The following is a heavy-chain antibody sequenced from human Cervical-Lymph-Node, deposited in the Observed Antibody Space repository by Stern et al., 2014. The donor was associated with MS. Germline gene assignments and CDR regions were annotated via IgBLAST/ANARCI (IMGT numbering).Heavy chain of an antibody. V-gene: IGHV3-9*01. CDR2: ISWNSGSM. Sequence: EVQLVESGGGLVQPGRALRLSCAGSRFNFDDYAMHWVLQAPGRGLEWVSSISWNSGSMEYADSVKCRFTISRDNAKNSLYLQMDSLRVEDTAIYYCAKDISSGRWEAQYYYGMDVWGQGTTVTVSS. CDR1: RFNFDDYA. D-gene: IGHD6-19*01. CDR3: AKDISSGRWEAQYYYGMDV. J-gene: IGHJ6*02.